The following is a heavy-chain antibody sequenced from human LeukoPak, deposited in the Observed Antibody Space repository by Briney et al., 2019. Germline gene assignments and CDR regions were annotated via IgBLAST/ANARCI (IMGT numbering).Heavy chain of an antibody. CDR1: GGSISSGGYS. CDR3: ARSRAYYFDY. CDR2: IYHSGST. V-gene: IGHV4-30-2*01. D-gene: IGHD5-24*01. J-gene: IGHJ4*02. Sequence: SQTLSLTCAVSGGSISSGGYSWSWIRQPPGKGLEWIGYIYHSGSTYYNPSLKSRVTISVDRSKNQFSLKLSCVTAADTAVYYCARSRAYYFDYWGQGTLVTVSS.